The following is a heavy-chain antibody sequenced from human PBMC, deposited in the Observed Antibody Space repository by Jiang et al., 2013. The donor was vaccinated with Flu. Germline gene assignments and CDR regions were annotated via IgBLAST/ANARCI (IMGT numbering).Heavy chain of an antibody. V-gene: IGHV5-51*01. CDR3: ARAGRDGYVWQGAFDY. J-gene: IGHJ4*02. Sequence: VQLVESGAEVKKPGESLKISCQGSGFNFNNHWIAWVRQLSGKGLEWMGIIFPGDSDTRYSPSFQGLVTISADKSISTAYLQWSSLKASDSAIFYCARAGRDGYVWQGAFDYWGQGTRVTVSS. CDR1: GFNFNNHW. D-gene: IGHD5-24*01. CDR2: IFPGDSDT.